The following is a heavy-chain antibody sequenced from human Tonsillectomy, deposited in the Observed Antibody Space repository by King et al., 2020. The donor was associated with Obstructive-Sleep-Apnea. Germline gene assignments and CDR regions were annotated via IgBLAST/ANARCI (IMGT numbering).Heavy chain of an antibody. Sequence: QLQESGPGLVKPSETLSLTCTVSGGSINTYYWSWIRQPPGKGLEWIGYIYYSGNTNYSPSLQSRVTMSVDRPKNQFSLRVNSVTAADTAVYYCARLLQLERHPLSGYYYYGMDVWGQGTTVTVSS. D-gene: IGHD1-1*01. CDR3: ARLLQLERHPLSGYYYYGMDV. CDR1: GGSINTYY. V-gene: IGHV4-59*01. J-gene: IGHJ6*02. CDR2: IYYSGNT.